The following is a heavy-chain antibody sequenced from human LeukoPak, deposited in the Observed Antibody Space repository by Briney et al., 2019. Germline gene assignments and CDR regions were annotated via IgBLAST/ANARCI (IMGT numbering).Heavy chain of an antibody. CDR2: INYSGST. CDR1: GGSLSGYF. CDR3: ARGSLYYSDSNTYHYYFDS. J-gene: IGHJ4*02. V-gene: IGHV4-34*01. Sequence: SETLSLTCAVYGGSLSGYFWSWIRQPPGKGLEWIGEINYSGSTIYNPSLTSRVTMSVDTCKNQISLQLTSVTAADTSVYYCARGSLYYSDSNTYHYYFDSWGQGTLVTVSS. D-gene: IGHD2/OR15-2a*01.